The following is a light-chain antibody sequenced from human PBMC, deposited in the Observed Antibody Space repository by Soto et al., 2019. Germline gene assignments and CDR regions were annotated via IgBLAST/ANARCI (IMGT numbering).Light chain of an antibody. CDR3: QSYHSSLRAHVV. V-gene: IGLV1-40*01. J-gene: IGLJ2*01. CDR2: GNS. Sequence: QSVLTQPPSVSGAPGQRVTISCTGSSSNIGAGYDVHWYQQLPGTAPKLLIYGNSNRPSGVPDRFSGSKSGTSASLAITGLQAEDEADYYCQSYHSSLRAHVVCGVGTKLTVL. CDR1: SSNIGAGYD.